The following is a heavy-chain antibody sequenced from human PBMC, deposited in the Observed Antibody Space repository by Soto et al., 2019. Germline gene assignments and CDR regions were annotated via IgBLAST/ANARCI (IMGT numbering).Heavy chain of an antibody. D-gene: IGHD3-22*01. Sequence: PSETLSLTCTVSGGSISSYYWSWIRQPPGKGLEWIGYIFYSGSANYNPSLKSRVTISVDTSKNQFSLKLSSVTAADTAVYYCARADSEYYYDSTGYYSPSYFDSWGQGTLVTVSS. J-gene: IGHJ4*02. CDR1: GGSISSYY. CDR2: IFYSGSA. V-gene: IGHV4-59*01. CDR3: ARADSEYYYDSTGYYSPSYFDS.